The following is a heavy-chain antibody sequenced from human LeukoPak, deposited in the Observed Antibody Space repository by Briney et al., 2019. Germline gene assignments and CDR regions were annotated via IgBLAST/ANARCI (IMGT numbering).Heavy chain of an antibody. CDR3: ARGGEERAFDI. Sequence: SETLSLTCTVSGGSISSGSYYWRWIRQPAGKGLEWIGRIYTSGSTNYNPSLKSRVTISGDMSNNQFSLKLSSVTAADTAVYYCARGGEERAFDIWGQGTMVTVSS. CDR2: IYTSGST. D-gene: IGHD1-26*01. CDR1: GGSISSGSYY. V-gene: IGHV4-61*02. J-gene: IGHJ3*02.